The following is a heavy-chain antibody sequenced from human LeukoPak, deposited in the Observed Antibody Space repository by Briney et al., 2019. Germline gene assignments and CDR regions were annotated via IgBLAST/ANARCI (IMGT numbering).Heavy chain of an antibody. CDR1: GGSFSGYY. CDR2: INHSGST. CDR3: ARGSGYSYVDAFDI. Sequence: SETLSLTCAVYGGSFSGYYWSWLRQPPGKGLEWIGEINHSGSTNYNPSLKSRVTISVDTSKNQFSLKLSSVTAADTAVYYCARGSGYSYVDAFDIWGQGTMVTVSS. V-gene: IGHV4-34*01. J-gene: IGHJ3*02. D-gene: IGHD5-18*01.